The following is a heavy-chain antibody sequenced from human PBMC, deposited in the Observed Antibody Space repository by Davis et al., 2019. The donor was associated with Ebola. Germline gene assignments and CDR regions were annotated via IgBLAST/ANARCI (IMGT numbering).Heavy chain of an antibody. J-gene: IGHJ6*02. CDR2: INRSGST. D-gene: IGHD2-2*01. V-gene: IGHV4-34*01. CDR1: GGSFSGNY. CDR3: ARGGYCSSTSCYGGYYYYGMDV. Sequence: SETLSLTCAVYGGSFSGNYWSWIRQPPGKGLEWIGEINRSGSTNYNPSLKSRVTISVDKSKNQFSLKLSSVTAADTAVYYCARGGYCSSTSCYGGYYYYGMDVWGQGTTVTVSS.